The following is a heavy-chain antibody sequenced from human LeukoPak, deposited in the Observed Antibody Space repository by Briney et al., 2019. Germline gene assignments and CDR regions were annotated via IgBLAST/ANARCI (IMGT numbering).Heavy chain of an antibody. D-gene: IGHD3-3*01. J-gene: IGHJ4*02. Sequence: SETLSLTCTVSGYSISSGYFWGWMRQPPGKGLEWIGSIYQSETAHYNPSLKSRVTISVDTSKNQFSLKLRSVTAADTAVYYCARSVYDFWSGYFYFDYWGQGTLVTVSS. CDR1: GYSISSGYF. CDR3: ARSVYDFWSGYFYFDY. CDR2: IYQSETA. V-gene: IGHV4-38-2*02.